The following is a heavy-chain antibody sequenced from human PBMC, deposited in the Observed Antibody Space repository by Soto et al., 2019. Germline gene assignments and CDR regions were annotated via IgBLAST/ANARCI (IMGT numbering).Heavy chain of an antibody. CDR1: GFTFSSYW. CDR3: AREYSGGYYWVSNGMDV. V-gene: IGHV3-74*01. Sequence: EVQLVESGGGLVQPGGSLRLSCAASGFTFSSYWMHWVRPAPGKGLVWVSRINSDGSSTSYADAVKGRFTISRDNAKNPLYLKMTRPRGEDTAVYYCAREYSGGYYWVSNGMDVWGHGATVTVSS. D-gene: IGHD1-26*01. CDR2: INSDGSST. J-gene: IGHJ6*02.